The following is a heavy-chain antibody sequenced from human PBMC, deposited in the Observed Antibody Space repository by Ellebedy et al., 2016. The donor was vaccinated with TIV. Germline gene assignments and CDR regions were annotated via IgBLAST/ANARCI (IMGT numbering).Heavy chain of an antibody. CDR2: ISGSGGST. Sequence: GESLKISCAASGFTFSSYAMSWVRQAPGKGLKWVSAISGSGGSTYYADSVKGRFTISRDNAKNTLYLQMNSLRAEDTAVYYCARDGIVGGPTEYYFDSWGQGTLVTVSS. J-gene: IGHJ4*02. CDR3: ARDGIVGGPTEYYFDS. D-gene: IGHD1-26*01. CDR1: GFTFSSYA. V-gene: IGHV3-23*01.